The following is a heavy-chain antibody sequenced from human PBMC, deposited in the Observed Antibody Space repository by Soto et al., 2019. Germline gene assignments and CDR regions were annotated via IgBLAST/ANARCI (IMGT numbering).Heavy chain of an antibody. Sequence: SETLSLTCAVYGGSFSGYYWSWIRQPPGKGLERIGEINHSRSTNYNPSLKSRVTISVDTSKNQFSLKLSSVTAADTAVYYCARLPITIFGVAPYYYYGMDVWGQGTTVTVSS. CDR1: GGSFSGYY. CDR2: INHSRST. V-gene: IGHV4-34*01. D-gene: IGHD3-3*01. CDR3: ARLPITIFGVAPYYYYGMDV. J-gene: IGHJ6*02.